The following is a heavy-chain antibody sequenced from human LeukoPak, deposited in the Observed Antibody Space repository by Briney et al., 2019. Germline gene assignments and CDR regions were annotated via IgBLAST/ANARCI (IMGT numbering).Heavy chain of an antibody. Sequence: ASVKVSCKASGYTFTSYAMHWVRQAPGQRLEWMGWINAGNGNTKYSQKFQDRITIIRDKSANTAYMELSSLRSEDTAVYYCARDRIGYEYYNGMDVWGQGTTVTVSS. CDR3: ARDRIGYEYYNGMDV. D-gene: IGHD2/OR15-2a*01. CDR1: GYTFTSYA. CDR2: INAGNGNT. V-gene: IGHV1-3*01. J-gene: IGHJ6*02.